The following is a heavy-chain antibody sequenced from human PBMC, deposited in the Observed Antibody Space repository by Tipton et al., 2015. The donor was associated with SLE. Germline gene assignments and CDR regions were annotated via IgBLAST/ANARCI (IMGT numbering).Heavy chain of an antibody. D-gene: IGHD5-12*01. J-gene: IGHJ4*02. Sequence: SLRLSCAASGFTFDDYAMHWVRQAPGKGLEWVSGISWHSGNIGYADSVKGRFTISRDNAKNSLYLQMDSLRPEDTALYYCAKDIGNSGYLFDYWGQGALVTVSS. CDR2: ISWHSGNI. V-gene: IGHV3-9*01. CDR3: AKDIGNSGYLFDY. CDR1: GFTFDDYA.